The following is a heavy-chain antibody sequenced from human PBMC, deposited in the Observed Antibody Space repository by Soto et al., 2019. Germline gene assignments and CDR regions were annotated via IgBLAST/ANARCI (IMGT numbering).Heavy chain of an antibody. J-gene: IGHJ3*02. V-gene: IGHV4-39*01. CDR1: GGSISSSSYY. Sequence: SETLSLTCTVSGGSISSSSYYWGWIRQPPGKGLEWIGSIYYSGSTYYNPSLKSRVTISVDTSKNQFSLKLSSVTAADTAVYYCARPHPHVLLWFRESREAAFDIWGQGTMVTVSS. D-gene: IGHD3-10*01. CDR3: ARPHPHVLLWFRESREAAFDI. CDR2: IYYSGST.